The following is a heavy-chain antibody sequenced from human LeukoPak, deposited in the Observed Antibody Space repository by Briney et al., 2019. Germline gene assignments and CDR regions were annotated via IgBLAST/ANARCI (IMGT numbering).Heavy chain of an antibody. D-gene: IGHD6-6*01. Sequence: SVKVSCKASGGTFSSYAISWVRQAPVQGLEWMGGIIPIFGTANYAQKFQGRVTITTDESTSTAYMELSSLRSEDTAVYYCAGAAFQYSSSREETFDYWGQGTLVTVSS. CDR1: GGTFSSYA. V-gene: IGHV1-69*05. CDR2: IIPIFGTA. J-gene: IGHJ4*02. CDR3: AGAAFQYSSSREETFDY.